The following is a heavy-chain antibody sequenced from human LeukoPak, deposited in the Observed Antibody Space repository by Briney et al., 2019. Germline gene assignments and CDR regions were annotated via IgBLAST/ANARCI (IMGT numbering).Heavy chain of an antibody. CDR2: VNSDVRST. CDR1: GLTFSSYW. Sequence: GGSLRLSCAASGLTFSSYWMHWVRQAPGKGLGWVSRVNSDVRSTTYADSVKGRFTFSRDNSKNTLYLQMNSLRAEDTAVYYCARVSNDFWSGYYISEAYYYYYYMDVWGKGTTVTVSS. D-gene: IGHD3-3*01. J-gene: IGHJ6*03. CDR3: ARVSNDFWSGYYISEAYYYYYYMDV. V-gene: IGHV3-74*01.